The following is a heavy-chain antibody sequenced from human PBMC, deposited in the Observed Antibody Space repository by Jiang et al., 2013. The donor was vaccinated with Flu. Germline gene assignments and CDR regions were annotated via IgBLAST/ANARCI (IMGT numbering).Heavy chain of an antibody. CDR1: GYNFTSYW. Sequence: SLKISCKGSGYNFTSYWIDWVRQMPGKGLEWMGIIYPGDSDTRYSPSFQGHVTMSADKSISTAYLQWNSLKASDTAMYYCATGEKYSDFWSGYYSRPFDYWGQGTLVTVSS. J-gene: IGHJ4*02. D-gene: IGHD3-3*01. V-gene: IGHV5-51*01. CDR3: ATGEKYSDFWSGYYSRPFDY. CDR2: IYPGDSDT.